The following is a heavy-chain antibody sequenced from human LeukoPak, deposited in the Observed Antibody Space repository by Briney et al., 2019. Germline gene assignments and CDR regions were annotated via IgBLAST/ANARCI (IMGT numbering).Heavy chain of an antibody. J-gene: IGHJ4*02. Sequence: GGSLRLSCAASGFTVSSYSMNWVRQVPGKGLEWVANIKQDGSEKYYVDSVKGRFTISRDNAKNSLYLQMNSLRAEDTAVYYCARGVARHDYWGQGTLVTVSS. CDR1: GFTVSSYS. D-gene: IGHD3-3*01. V-gene: IGHV3-7*03. CDR3: ARGVARHDY. CDR2: IKQDGSEK.